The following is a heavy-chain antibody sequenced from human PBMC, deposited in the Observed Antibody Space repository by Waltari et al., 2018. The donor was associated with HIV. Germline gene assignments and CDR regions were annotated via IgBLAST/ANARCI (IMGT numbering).Heavy chain of an antibody. CDR1: GFAFGNDG. J-gene: IGHJ5*02. CDR2: ISKDGSEK. Sequence: EVVLQESGGGFVRPGGSLGLSCAASGFAFGNDGRSWARHIPGKGREWVATISKDGSEKCYLDSVKGRFAVSRDNTYNTLYLEMDSLRVEDMATYHCAAGPASVTLYNWFDPWGQGTLVTVS. D-gene: IGHD4-17*01. CDR3: AAGPASVTLYNWFDP. V-gene: IGHV3-7*01.